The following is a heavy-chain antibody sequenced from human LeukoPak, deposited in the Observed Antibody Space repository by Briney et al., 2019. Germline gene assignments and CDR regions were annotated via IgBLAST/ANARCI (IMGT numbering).Heavy chain of an antibody. D-gene: IGHD3-10*01. CDR2: IYYSGST. Sequence: PSETLSLTCTVSGGSISSYYWSWIRQPPGKGLEWIGYIYYSGSTNYNPSLKSRVTISVDTSKNQFSLKLSSVTAADTAVYYCARDQGGVTMVRGVSYYYYYMDVWGKGTTVTISS. CDR3: ARDQGGVTMVRGVSYYYYYMDV. J-gene: IGHJ6*03. CDR1: GGSISSYY. V-gene: IGHV4-59*12.